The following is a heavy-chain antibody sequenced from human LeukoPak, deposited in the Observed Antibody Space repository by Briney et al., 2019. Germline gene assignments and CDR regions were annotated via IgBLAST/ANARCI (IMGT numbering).Heavy chain of an antibody. V-gene: IGHV3-23*01. D-gene: IGHD2-2*01. CDR1: GFTFSSYA. J-gene: IGHJ4*02. Sequence: GGSLRLSCAASGFTFSSYAMSWVRQAPGKGLEWVSAISGSGGSTYYADSVKGRFTISRDNSKNTLYLQMNSLRAEDTAVYCCAKDGGEVPAAIPYYFDYWGQGTLVTVSS. CDR2: ISGSGGST. CDR3: AKDGGEVPAAIPYYFDY.